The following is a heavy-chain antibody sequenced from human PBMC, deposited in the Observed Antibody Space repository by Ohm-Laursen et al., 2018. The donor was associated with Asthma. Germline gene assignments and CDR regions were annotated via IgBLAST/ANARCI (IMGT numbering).Heavy chain of an antibody. CDR1: GFTFSSYA. Sequence: SLRLSCAASGFTFSSYAMHWVRQAPGKGLEWVAAISYDGSNKYYADSVKGRFTISRDNSKNTLYLQMNSLRAEDTAVYYCARGPEYYYDSSGLGFYDYWGQGTLVTVSS. CDR2: ISYDGSNK. CDR3: ARGPEYYYDSSGLGFYDY. D-gene: IGHD3-22*01. V-gene: IGHV3-30-3*01. J-gene: IGHJ4*02.